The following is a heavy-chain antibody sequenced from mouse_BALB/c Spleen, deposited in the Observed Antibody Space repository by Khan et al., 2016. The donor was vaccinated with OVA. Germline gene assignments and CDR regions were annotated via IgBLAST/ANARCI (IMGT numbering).Heavy chain of an antibody. CDR2: ILPGSGST. Sequence: QVQLKQSGAELMKPGASVKISCKATGYTFSSYWIEWVKQRPGHGLEWIGEILPGSGSTNYNEKFKGKATFTADTSANTSYMQLSSLKSEDSAVYYCARWWDYDVAYAMDYWGQGTSVTVSS. D-gene: IGHD2-4*01. J-gene: IGHJ4*01. CDR3: ARWWDYDVAYAMDY. V-gene: IGHV1-9*01. CDR1: GYTFSSYW.